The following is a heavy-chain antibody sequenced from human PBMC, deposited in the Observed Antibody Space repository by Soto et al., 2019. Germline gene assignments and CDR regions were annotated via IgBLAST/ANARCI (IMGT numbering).Heavy chain of an antibody. CDR3: ARDYDILTGHFLGY. J-gene: IGHJ4*02. V-gene: IGHV3-66*01. D-gene: IGHD3-9*01. CDR2: IYSGGST. Sequence: EVPLVESGGGLVQPGGSLRLSCAASGFTVRSNYMSWVRQAPGKGLEWVSIIYSGGSTYYADSVKGRFTMSRDNFKNTLLLQMHSLRAEDTAVYYCARDYDILTGHFLGYWGQGTLVTVSS. CDR1: GFTVRSNY.